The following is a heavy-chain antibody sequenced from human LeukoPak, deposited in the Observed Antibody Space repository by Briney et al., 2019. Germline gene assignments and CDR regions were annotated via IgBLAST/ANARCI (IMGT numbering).Heavy chain of an antibody. CDR3: ATDGRGGLAVGATTPYYYYGMDV. Sequence: ASVKVSCKVSGYTLTELSMHWVRQAPGKGLEWMGGFDPEDGETIYAQKFQGRVTMTEDTSTDTAYMELGSLRSEDTAVYYCATDGRGGLAVGATTPYYYYGMDVWGQGTTVTVSS. D-gene: IGHD1-26*01. CDR2: FDPEDGET. CDR1: GYTLTELS. V-gene: IGHV1-24*01. J-gene: IGHJ6*02.